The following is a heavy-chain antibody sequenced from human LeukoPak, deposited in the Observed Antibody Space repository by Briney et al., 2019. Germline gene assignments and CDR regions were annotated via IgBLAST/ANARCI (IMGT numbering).Heavy chain of an antibody. V-gene: IGHV3-7*01. J-gene: IGHJ4*02. CDR3: GRDSFETDIDY. CDR1: GFTFSTYW. CDR2: IKEDGSEQ. D-gene: IGHD1-14*01. Sequence: GGSLGLSCAASGFTFSTYWMSWVRQAPGKGLEWVANIKEDGSEQYYVDSLKGRFSISRDNVKNSLYLQTNSLRAEDTAVYYCGRDSFETDIDYWGQGTLVTVSS.